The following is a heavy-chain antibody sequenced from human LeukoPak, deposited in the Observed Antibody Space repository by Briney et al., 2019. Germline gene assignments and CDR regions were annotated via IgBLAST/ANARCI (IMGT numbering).Heavy chain of an antibody. CDR3: ARVSNFWSGPPGGMDV. J-gene: IGHJ6*02. CDR1: GFTFSSYS. V-gene: IGHV3-48*02. CDR2: ISSSSSTI. D-gene: IGHD3-3*01. Sequence: GGSLRLSCAASGFTFSSYSMNWVRQAPGKGLEWVSYISSSSSTIYYADSVKGRFTISRDNAKNSLYLQMNSLRDEDTAVYYCARVSNFWSGPPGGMDVWGQGTTVTVSS.